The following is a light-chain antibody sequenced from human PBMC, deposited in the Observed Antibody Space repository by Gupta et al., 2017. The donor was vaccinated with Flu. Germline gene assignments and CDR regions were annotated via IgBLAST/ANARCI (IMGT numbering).Light chain of an antibody. Sequence: QSALTQPASVSGSPGQSITISCTGTSSDVGGYNHVSWYQQHPGKAPKLMIYDVSNRPSGVSSRFSGSKSANTASLTISGRRAEDEADYYCSSFTSSGTYVFGAGTQVTVL. CDR2: DVS. CDR1: SSDVGGYNH. J-gene: IGLJ1*01. V-gene: IGLV2-14*03. CDR3: SSFTSSGTYV.